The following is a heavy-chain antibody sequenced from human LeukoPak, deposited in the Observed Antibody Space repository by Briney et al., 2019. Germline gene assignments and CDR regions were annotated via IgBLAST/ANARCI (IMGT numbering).Heavy chain of an antibody. Sequence: GGSLRLSCAASGFSVSTNYMSWVRQAPGKGLEWVSVIYSSGSTDYADSVKGRFTISRDTSENTVYLQMNSLRADDTAVYYCARRQDDSPLGSWGQGTLVTVSS. CDR1: GFSVSTNY. V-gene: IGHV3-53*01. D-gene: IGHD3-9*01. CDR3: ARRQDDSPLGS. CDR2: IYSSGST. J-gene: IGHJ5*02.